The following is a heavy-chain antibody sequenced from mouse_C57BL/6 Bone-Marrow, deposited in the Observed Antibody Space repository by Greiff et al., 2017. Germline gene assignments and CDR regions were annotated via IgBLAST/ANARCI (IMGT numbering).Heavy chain of an antibody. Sequence: VQLQQPGAELVKPGASVKLSCKASGYTFTSYWMQWVKQRPGQGLEWIGEIDPSDSYTNYNQKFKGKATLTVDTSSSTAYMQLSSLTSEDSAVYYCASPTGQATWAWFAYWCQGTLVTVSA. CDR3: ASPTGQATWAWFAY. D-gene: IGHD3-2*02. J-gene: IGHJ3*01. CDR1: GYTFTSYW. CDR2: IDPSDSYT. V-gene: IGHV1-50*01.